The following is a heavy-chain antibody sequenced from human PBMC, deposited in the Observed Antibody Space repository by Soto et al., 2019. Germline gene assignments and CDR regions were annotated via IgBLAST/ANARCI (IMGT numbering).Heavy chain of an antibody. D-gene: IGHD5-18*01. J-gene: IGHJ6*02. CDR3: ASALIQLWTHYYYGIDV. Sequence: PSQTLALTGSVSVGANIRCDYYWSWIRKPPGRGLEWIGYIYYSGTTYYNPSLKSRVTISVDTSKNQFSLKVNSVTAANTAVYYCASALIQLWTHYYYGIDVWGQGTKVTVSS. CDR2: IYYSGTT. V-gene: IGHV4-30-4*01. CDR1: VGANIRCDYY.